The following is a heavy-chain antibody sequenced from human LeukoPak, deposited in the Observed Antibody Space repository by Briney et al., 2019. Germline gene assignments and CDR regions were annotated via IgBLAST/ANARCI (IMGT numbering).Heavy chain of an antibody. D-gene: IGHD3-10*01. CDR2: IYRGGST. CDR1: GASISSSHW. Sequence: PSETLSLTCAVSGASISSSHWWSSVRQPPRKGLEWIGEIYRGGSTNCNPSLKGRVTISVDRSNNQFSLRLTSVTAADTAVYYCARGEEHGSGTVHFDYWGQGTLVTVSS. J-gene: IGHJ4*01. CDR3: ARGEEHGSGTVHFDY. V-gene: IGHV4-4*02.